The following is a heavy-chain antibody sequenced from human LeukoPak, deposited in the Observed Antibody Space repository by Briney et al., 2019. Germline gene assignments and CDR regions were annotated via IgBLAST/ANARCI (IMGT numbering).Heavy chain of an antibody. V-gene: IGHV4-59*01. J-gene: IGHJ6*03. CDR1: GGSISSYY. CDR3: ARGGYQDSSGYYGGYYYYYMDV. CDR2: IYYSGST. Sequence: SETLSLTCTVSGGSISSYYWSWIRQPPGKGLEWIGYIYYSGSTNYNPSLKSRVTISVDTSENQFSLKLTSVTAADTAVYYCARGGYQDSSGYYGGYYYYYMDVWRKGTTVTVSS. D-gene: IGHD3-22*01.